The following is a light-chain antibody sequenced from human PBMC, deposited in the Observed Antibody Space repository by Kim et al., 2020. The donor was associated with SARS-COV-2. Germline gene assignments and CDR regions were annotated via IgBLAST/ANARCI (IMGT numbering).Light chain of an antibody. J-gene: IGLJ3*02. CDR2: EVN. CDR3: SSYAGSNNRV. CDR1: RSDVGAYIY. Sequence: GKSLACSFTGSRSDVGAYIYFSWYQQHPGKAPNHIFDEVNERPSEVPDRFSGSKSGNTASLTVSGLQAEDEADYYCSSYAGSNNRVFGGGTQLSVL. V-gene: IGLV2-8*01.